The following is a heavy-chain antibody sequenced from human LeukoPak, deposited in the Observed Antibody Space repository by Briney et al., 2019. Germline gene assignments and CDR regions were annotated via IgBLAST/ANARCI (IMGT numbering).Heavy chain of an antibody. D-gene: IGHD4-11*01. J-gene: IGHJ5*02. V-gene: IGHV4-39*07. CDR3: ARAPGYSSSSGGLDP. CDR2: IYYSGST. CDR1: GGSISSSSYY. Sequence: SETLSLTCTVSGGSISSSSYYWGWIRQPPGKGLEWIGSIYYSGSTYYNPSLKSRVTISVDTSKNQFSLKLSSVTAADTAVYYCARAPGYSSSSGGLDPWGQGTLVTVSS.